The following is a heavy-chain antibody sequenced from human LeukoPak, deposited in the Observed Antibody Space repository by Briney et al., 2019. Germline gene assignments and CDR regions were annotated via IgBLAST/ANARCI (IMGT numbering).Heavy chain of an antibody. D-gene: IGHD4-23*01. Sequence: PGGSLRLSCAASGFTFTTYAMHWVRQAPGKGLEWVAVIRYDGSKKYYADSVKGRFTISRDNSKNLVSLQMNSLSAEDAAVYYCARDSINGNYYFDYWGQGTLVTVSS. CDR1: GFTFTTYA. J-gene: IGHJ4*02. V-gene: IGHV3-30*04. CDR2: IRYDGSKK. CDR3: ARDSINGNYYFDY.